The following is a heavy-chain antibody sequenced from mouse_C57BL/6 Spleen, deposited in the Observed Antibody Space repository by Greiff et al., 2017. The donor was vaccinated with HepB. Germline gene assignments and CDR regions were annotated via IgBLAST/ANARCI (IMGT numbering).Heavy chain of an antibody. CDR2: IRSKSSNYAT. V-gene: IGHV10-3*01. CDR1: GFTFNTYA. CDR3: VREGVYYYGSSYLDY. Sequence: DVHLVESGGGLVQPKGSLKLSCAASGFTFNTYAMHWVRQAPGKGLEWVARIRSKSSNYATYYADSVKDRFTISRDDSQSMLYLQMNNLKTEDTAMYYCVREGVYYYGSSYLDYWGQGTTLTVSS. D-gene: IGHD1-1*01. J-gene: IGHJ2*01.